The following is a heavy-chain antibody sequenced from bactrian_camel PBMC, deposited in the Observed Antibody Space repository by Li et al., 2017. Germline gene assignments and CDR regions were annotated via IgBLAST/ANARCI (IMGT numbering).Heavy chain of an antibody. CDR3: KRTCASGYNV. CDR1: GFTFSNYV. J-gene: IGHJ4*01. CDR2: INSSGRST. D-gene: IGHD3*01. Sequence: VQLVESGGGLVQPGGSLRLSCAASGFTFSNYVMYWVRQAPGEGLEWVSGINSSGRSTNYADSVKGRFTISQDNAKNTAYLQMNDLKPEDTATYYCKRTCASGYNVWGQGTQVTVS. V-gene: IGHV3S40*01.